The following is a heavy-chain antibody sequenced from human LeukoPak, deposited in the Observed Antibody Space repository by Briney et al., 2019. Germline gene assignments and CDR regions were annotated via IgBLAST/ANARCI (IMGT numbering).Heavy chain of an antibody. CDR2: IYYSGST. D-gene: IGHD3-10*01. V-gene: IGHV4-39*01. Sequence: PSETLSLTCTVSGGSISSSSYYWGWIRQPPGKGLEWIGSIYYSGSTNYNPSLKSRVTISVDTSKNQFSLKLSSVTAADTAVYYCARHVSRVDSGSQKGRAFDIWGQGTMVTVSS. J-gene: IGHJ3*02. CDR3: ARHVSRVDSGSQKGRAFDI. CDR1: GGSISSSSYY.